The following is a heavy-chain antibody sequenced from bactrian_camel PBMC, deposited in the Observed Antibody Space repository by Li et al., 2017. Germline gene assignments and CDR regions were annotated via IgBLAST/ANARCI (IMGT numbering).Heavy chain of an antibody. D-gene: IGHD3*01. Sequence: HVQLVESGGGSVQAGGSLRLSCAASGHTYNYNFMAWWRQVPGKERELLIVVNVRGTPYYSDSIKGRFTISRDNGGNTAHLQMNSLQAADTAKYYCAAGPTRNGYCSTLARPPYWGQGTQVTVS. CDR3: AAGPTRNGYCSTLARPPY. CDR1: GHTYNYNF. J-gene: IGHJ4*01. V-gene: IGHV3S53*01. CDR2: VNVRGTP.